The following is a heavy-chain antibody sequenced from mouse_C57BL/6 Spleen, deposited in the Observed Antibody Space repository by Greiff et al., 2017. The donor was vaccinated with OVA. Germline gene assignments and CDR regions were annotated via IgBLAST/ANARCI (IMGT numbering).Heavy chain of an antibody. Sequence: EVMLVESGGGLVKPGGSLKLSCAASGFTFSDYGMHWVRQAPEKGLEWVAYISSGSSTIYYAEPVKGRFTISRDNAKNTLFLQMTSLRSEDTAMYYCARNYYGLDYCDYWGQGTTLTVSS. CDR3: ARNYYGLDYCDY. CDR2: ISSGSSTI. V-gene: IGHV5-17*01. D-gene: IGHD1-1*01. CDR1: GFTFSDYG. J-gene: IGHJ2*01.